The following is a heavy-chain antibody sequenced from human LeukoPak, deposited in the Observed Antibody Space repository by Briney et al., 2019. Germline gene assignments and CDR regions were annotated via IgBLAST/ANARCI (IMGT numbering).Heavy chain of an antibody. CDR3: ARDYGDYADYYYYYMDV. Sequence: ASVKVSCKASGYTFTGYDIHWVRQAPGQGLEWMGIINPSGGSTSYAQKFQGRVTMTRDMSTSTVYMELSSLRSEDTAVYYCARDYGDYADYYYYYMDVWGKGTTVTVSS. D-gene: IGHD4-17*01. V-gene: IGHV1-46*01. CDR2: INPSGGST. CDR1: GYTFTGYD. J-gene: IGHJ6*03.